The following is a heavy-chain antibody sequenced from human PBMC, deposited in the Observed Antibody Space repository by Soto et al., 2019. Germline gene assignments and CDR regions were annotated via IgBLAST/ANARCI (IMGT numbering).Heavy chain of an antibody. CDR1: GFTVSTNY. D-gene: IGHD6-25*01. CDR2: IYSGGST. V-gene: IGHV3-66*01. Sequence: PGASLRLSCAAAGFTVSTNYMSRDRQAPGKGLEWVSVIYSGGSTHYADSLKGRFTISRDNSKNTLYLQMNSLRVEDTAVYFCARGGQGLGSGGGQGTQVNV. CDR3: ARGGQGLGSG. J-gene: IGHJ4*02.